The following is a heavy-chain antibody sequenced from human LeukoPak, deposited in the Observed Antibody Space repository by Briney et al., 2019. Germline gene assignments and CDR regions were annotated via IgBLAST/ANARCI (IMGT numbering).Heavy chain of an antibody. CDR2: INPNSSGT. V-gene: IGHV1-2*02. CDR1: GYTFTGYY. CDR3: ASGSSAALHDYYGSGSYYNLGY. J-gene: IGHJ4*02. D-gene: IGHD3-10*01. Sequence: ASVKVSCKASGYTFTGYYMHWVRQAPGQGLEWMGWINPNSSGTNYAQKFQGRVTMTRDTSISTAYMELSRLRSDDTAVYYCASGSSAALHDYYGSGSYYNLGYWGQGTLVTVSS.